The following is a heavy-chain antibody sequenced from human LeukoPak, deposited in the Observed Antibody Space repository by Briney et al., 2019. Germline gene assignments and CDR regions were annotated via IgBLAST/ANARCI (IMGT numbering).Heavy chain of an antibody. J-gene: IGHJ5*02. CDR2: INPSGGST. CDR1: GYTFTSYY. Sequence: ASVKVSCKASGYTFTSYYMHWVRQAPGQGLEWMGIINPSGGSTSYAQKFQGRVTMTRDTSTSTVYMELSSLRSEDTAVYYCARPAGITMVRGVTQGGPFDLWGQGTLDTVSS. CDR3: ARPAGITMVRGVTQGGPFDL. V-gene: IGHV1-46*01. D-gene: IGHD3-10*01.